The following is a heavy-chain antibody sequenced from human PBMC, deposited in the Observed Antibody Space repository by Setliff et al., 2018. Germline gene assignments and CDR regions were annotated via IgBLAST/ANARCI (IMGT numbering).Heavy chain of an antibody. CDR3: ARRAVTAEYFQH. CDR2: IHPADYDT. CDR1: GNGFTDLW. J-gene: IGHJ1*01. D-gene: IGHD4-17*01. V-gene: IGHV5-51*01. Sequence: GESLKISCKVSGNGFTDLWIAWVRQTPGKGLEWMGIIHPADYDTRYSPSLQGQVTFSADRSISTAHLQWDSLKASDTAMYYCARRAVTAEYFQHWGHGTLVTVSS.